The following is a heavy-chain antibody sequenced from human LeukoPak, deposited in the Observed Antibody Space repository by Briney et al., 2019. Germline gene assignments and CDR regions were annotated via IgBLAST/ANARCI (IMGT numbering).Heavy chain of an antibody. CDR1: GGSISNSNW. D-gene: IGHD4-11*01. J-gene: IGHJ4*02. V-gene: IGHV4-4*02. CDR3: ARAAYIADFDY. Sequence: SGTLSLTCAVSGGSISNSNWWSWVRQSPGKGLEWIGEIHHGGSTTYNPSLKSRVTISVDTSKNQFSLKLSSVTAADTAVYYCARAAYIADFDYWGQGTLVTVSS. CDR2: IHHGGST.